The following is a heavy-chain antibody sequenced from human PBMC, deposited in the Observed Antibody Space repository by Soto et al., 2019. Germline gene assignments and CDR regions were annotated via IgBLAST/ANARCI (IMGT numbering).Heavy chain of an antibody. J-gene: IGHJ5*02. V-gene: IGHV3-74*01. Sequence: EVQLVESGGGLVQPGGSLRVSCAASGFTLRSHRIHWVRQAPGKGLEWVSRIDTDGGGTSYADSVKGRFTISTDNAKNTVYLQMNGLRAEDTGVYYCATVFDLWGRGTLVTVSS. CDR3: ATVFDL. CDR2: IDTDGGGT. CDR1: GFTLRSHR.